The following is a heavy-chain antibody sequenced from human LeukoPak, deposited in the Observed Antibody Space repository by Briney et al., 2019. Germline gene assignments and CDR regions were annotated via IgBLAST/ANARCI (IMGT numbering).Heavy chain of an antibody. Sequence: GGSLRLSCAASGFTFSSYGMHWVRQAPGKGLEWVAVIWYDGSNKYYADSVKGRFTISRDNSKSTLYLQMNSLRAEDTAVYYCARGIQLWNYYFDYWGQGTLVTVSS. CDR1: GFTFSSYG. J-gene: IGHJ4*02. D-gene: IGHD5-18*01. CDR2: IWYDGSNK. CDR3: ARGIQLWNYYFDY. V-gene: IGHV3-33*01.